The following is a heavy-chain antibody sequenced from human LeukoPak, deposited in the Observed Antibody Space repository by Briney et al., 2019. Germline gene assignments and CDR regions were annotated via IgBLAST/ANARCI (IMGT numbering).Heavy chain of an antibody. CDR3: ARHIVVVPAAIEDYYYGMDV. V-gene: IGHV4-30-2*01. CDR1: GGSISSGGYS. Sequence: SETLSLTCAVSGGSISSGGYSWSWIRQPPGKGLEWIGYIYHSGSTYYNPSLKSRVTISVDTSKNQFSLKLSSVTAADTAVYYCARHIVVVPAAIEDYYYGMDVWGQGTTVTVSS. J-gene: IGHJ6*02. D-gene: IGHD2-2*02. CDR2: IYHSGST.